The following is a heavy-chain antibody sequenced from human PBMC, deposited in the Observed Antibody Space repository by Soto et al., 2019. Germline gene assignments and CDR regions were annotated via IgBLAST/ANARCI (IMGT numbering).Heavy chain of an antibody. CDR2: IYYSGST. J-gene: IGHJ4*02. CDR1: GGSISSYY. Sequence: SETLSLTCTVSGGSISSYYWSWIRQPPGKGLEWIGYIYYSGSTNYNPSLKSRVTISVDTSKNQFSLKLSSVTAADTAVYYCVRARPYDYVWGSYRIFDYWGQGTLVTVSS. D-gene: IGHD3-16*02. CDR3: VRARPYDYVWGSYRIFDY. V-gene: IGHV4-59*01.